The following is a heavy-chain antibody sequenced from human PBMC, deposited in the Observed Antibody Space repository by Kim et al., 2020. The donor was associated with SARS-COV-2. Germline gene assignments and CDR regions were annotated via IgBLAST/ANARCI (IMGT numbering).Heavy chain of an antibody. CDR2: IYSGGSST. V-gene: IGHV3-23*03. J-gene: IGHJ4*02. CDR3: ATSFGGSGSYFNY. CDR1: GFTFSSYA. D-gene: IGHD3-10*01. Sequence: GGSLRLSCAASGFTFSSYAMNWVRQAPGKGLEWVSFIYSGGSSTYYADSVKGRFTISRDNSKNTLYLQMNSLRAEDTAVYYCATSFGGSGSYFNYWGQGTMVTVSS.